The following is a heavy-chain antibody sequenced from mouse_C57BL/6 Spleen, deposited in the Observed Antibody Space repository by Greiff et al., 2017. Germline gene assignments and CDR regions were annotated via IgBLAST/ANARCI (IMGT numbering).Heavy chain of an antibody. Sequence: VQLQQPGAELVMPGASVKLSCKASGYTFTSYWMHWVKQRPGQGLEWIGEIDPSDSYTNYNQKFKGKSTLTVDKSSSTAYMQLSSLTSEDSAVYYCARRGGPYYFDYWGQGTTLTVSS. D-gene: IGHD3-3*01. CDR3: ARRGGPYYFDY. J-gene: IGHJ2*01. V-gene: IGHV1-69*01. CDR2: IDPSDSYT. CDR1: GYTFTSYW.